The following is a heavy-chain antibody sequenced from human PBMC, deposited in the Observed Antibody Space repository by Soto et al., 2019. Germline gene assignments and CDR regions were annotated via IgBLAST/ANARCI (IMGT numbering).Heavy chain of an antibody. Sequence: QVQLVESGGGVVQPGRSLRLSCAASGFTFSSYGMHWVRQAPGKGLEWVAVISYDGSNKYYADSVKGRFTISRDNSKNSLYLQMHRLRGEDTAVYYGAKGIGSSGWDWSATLDYWGQGTLVSVSS. CDR3: AKGIGSSGWDWSATLDY. V-gene: IGHV3-30*18. D-gene: IGHD6-25*01. CDR1: GFTFSSYG. CDR2: ISYDGSNK. J-gene: IGHJ4*02.